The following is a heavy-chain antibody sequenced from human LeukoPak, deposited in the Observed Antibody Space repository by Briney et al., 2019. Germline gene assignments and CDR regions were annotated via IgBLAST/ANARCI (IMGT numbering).Heavy chain of an antibody. J-gene: IGHJ4*02. CDR1: GGSISSSDFY. V-gene: IGHV4-39*01. CDR3: ARLDKGINAAHFDY. D-gene: IGHD3-22*01. Sequence: PSEILSLTCTVSGGSISSSDFYWGWIRQPPGKGLEWIGIISYSGSTYYNPSLKSRVTISVDTSKSQFSLKLSSVTAADTAIYYCARLDKGINAAHFDYWGQGTLVTVSS. CDR2: ISYSGST.